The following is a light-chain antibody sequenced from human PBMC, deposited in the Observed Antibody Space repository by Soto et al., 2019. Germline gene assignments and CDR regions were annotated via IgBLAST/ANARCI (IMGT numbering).Light chain of an antibody. V-gene: IGKV3-20*01. Sequence: EIVMTQSPATLSVSPGEIATLSCRASQSVGSDLAWYQQKPGRAPRILIYGASSRATGIPDRFSGSGSGTDFTLSISRLEPEDVAVYSCQQYGSSPLTLGGGTKVDIK. CDR2: GAS. J-gene: IGKJ4*01. CDR3: QQYGSSPLT. CDR1: QSVGSD.